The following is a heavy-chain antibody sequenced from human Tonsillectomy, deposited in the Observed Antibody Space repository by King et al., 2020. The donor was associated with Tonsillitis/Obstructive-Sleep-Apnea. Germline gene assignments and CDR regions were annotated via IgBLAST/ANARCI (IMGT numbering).Heavy chain of an antibody. Sequence: VQLVESGGGVVQPGRSLRLSCAASGFTFSNYGMHWVRQAPGKGLEWVAVISYDGSDKYYADSVKGRFTISRDNSKNTLYVEMNSLRAEDTAVYYCAKASGGYFVRDAFDIWGQGTMVTVSS. J-gene: IGHJ3*02. CDR1: GFTFSNYG. CDR3: AKASGGYFVRDAFDI. CDR2: ISYDGSDK. D-gene: IGHD1-26*01. V-gene: IGHV3-30*18.